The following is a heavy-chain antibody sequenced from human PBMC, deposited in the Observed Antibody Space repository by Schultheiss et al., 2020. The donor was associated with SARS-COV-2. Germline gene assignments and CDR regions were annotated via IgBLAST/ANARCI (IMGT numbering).Heavy chain of an antibody. D-gene: IGHD3-22*01. J-gene: IGHJ3*02. CDR3: ARVSVVSHDAFDI. CDR2: ISSSGSTI. CDR1: GFTVSSNY. Sequence: GGSLRLSCAASGFTVSSNYMSWVRQAPGKGLEWVSYISSSGSTIYYADSVKGRFTISRDNAKNSLYLQMNSLRAEDTAVYYCARVSVVSHDAFDIWGQGTMVTVSS. V-gene: IGHV3-11*04.